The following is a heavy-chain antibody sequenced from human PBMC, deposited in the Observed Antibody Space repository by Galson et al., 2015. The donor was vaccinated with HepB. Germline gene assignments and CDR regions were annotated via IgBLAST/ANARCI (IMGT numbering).Heavy chain of an antibody. CDR1: GYTFSSYG. Sequence: SVKVSCKASGYTFSSYGINWVRQAPGQGLEWMGWISPYNGRTKYAQKFQDRVTMTTDTSTSTAYMELRSLRSEDTAVYYCARGRGGVTIFGVVPTTYYYLDVWGKGTTVTVSS. V-gene: IGHV1-18*01. J-gene: IGHJ6*03. CDR2: ISPYNGRT. CDR3: ARGRGGVTIFGVVPTTYYYLDV. D-gene: IGHD3-3*01.